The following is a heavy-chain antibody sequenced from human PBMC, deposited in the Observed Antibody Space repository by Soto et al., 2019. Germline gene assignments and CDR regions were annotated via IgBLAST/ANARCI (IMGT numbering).Heavy chain of an antibody. J-gene: IGHJ6*03. CDR3: ARTGPGITIFGVVISQEDYYYMDV. D-gene: IGHD3-3*01. CDR1: GYTFTSYD. Sequence: GASVKVSCKASGYTFTSYDINWVRQATGQGLEWMGWMNPNSGNTGYAQKFQGRVTMTRNTSISTAYMELSSLRSEDTAVYYCARTGPGITIFGVVISQEDYYYMDVWGKGTTVTVSS. CDR2: MNPNSGNT. V-gene: IGHV1-8*01.